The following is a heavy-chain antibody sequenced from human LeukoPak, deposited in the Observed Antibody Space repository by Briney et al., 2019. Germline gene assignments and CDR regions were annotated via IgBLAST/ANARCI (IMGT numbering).Heavy chain of an antibody. CDR2: ITDSGRKT. CDR1: GLTFSSYA. Sequence: GGSLRLSCAASGLTFSSYAMNWVRQASGKGLEWVSGITDSGRKTYYADSVKGRFTISRDNSKNTLYLLMNSLRAEDTAVYYCARERYDSRWYTFGSWGQGTLVTVSS. J-gene: IGHJ4*02. V-gene: IGHV3-23*01. CDR3: ARERYDSRWYTFGS. D-gene: IGHD3-22*01.